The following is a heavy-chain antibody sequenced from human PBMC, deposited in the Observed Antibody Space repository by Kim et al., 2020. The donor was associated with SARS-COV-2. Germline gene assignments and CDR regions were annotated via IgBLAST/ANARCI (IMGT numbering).Heavy chain of an antibody. CDR3: AKDHDPFKLELRENWFDP. V-gene: IGHV3-9*01. J-gene: IGHJ5*02. D-gene: IGHD1-7*01. Sequence: GGSLRLSCAASGFTFDDYAMHWVRQAPGKGLEWVSGISWNSGSIGYADSVKGRFTISRDNAKNSLYLQMNSLRAEDTALYYCAKDHDPFKLELRENWFDP. CDR1: GFTFDDYA. CDR2: ISWNSGSI.